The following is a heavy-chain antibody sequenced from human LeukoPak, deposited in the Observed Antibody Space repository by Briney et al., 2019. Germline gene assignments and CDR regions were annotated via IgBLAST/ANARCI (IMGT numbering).Heavy chain of an antibody. CDR2: IHSGGTT. V-gene: IGHV3-53*01. D-gene: IGHD5-12*01. CDR1: GFTVSSNY. CDR3: ARDRGYGAFDI. J-gene: IGHJ3*02. Sequence: PGGSLRLSCAASGFTVSSNYMTWVRQAPGKGLEWVSIIHSGGTTNYADSVKGRFTISRDNSKNTLFLQMNSLRAEDTAVYYCARDRGYGAFDIWGQGTMVTVSS.